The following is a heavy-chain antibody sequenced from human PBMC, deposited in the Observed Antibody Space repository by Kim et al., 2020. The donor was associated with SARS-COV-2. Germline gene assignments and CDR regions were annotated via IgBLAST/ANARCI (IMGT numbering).Heavy chain of an antibody. CDR2: INPNSGGT. CDR1: GYTFTGYY. D-gene: IGHD2-15*01. Sequence: ASVKVSCKASGYTFTGYYMHWVRQAPGQGLEWMGRINPNSGGTNYAQKFQGRVTMTRDTSISTAYMELSRLRSDDTAVYYCARYCSGGSCRTRGTVFDPWGQGTLVTVSS. CDR3: ARYCSGGSCRTRGTVFDP. V-gene: IGHV1-2*06. J-gene: IGHJ5*02.